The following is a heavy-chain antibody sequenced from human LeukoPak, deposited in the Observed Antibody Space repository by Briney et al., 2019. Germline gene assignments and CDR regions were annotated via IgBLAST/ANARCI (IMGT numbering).Heavy chain of an antibody. Sequence: ASVKVSCKASGYTFTGYHIHWVRQAPGQGLEWMGRINPNSGGTNYAQEFQGRVTMTRDTSISTAYMELSRLRSDDTAVYYCARGHAHNYYDSSGYYSWFDPWGQGTLVTVSS. J-gene: IGHJ5*02. D-gene: IGHD3-22*01. V-gene: IGHV1-2*06. CDR2: INPNSGGT. CDR3: ARGHAHNYYDSSGYYSWFDP. CDR1: GYTFTGYH.